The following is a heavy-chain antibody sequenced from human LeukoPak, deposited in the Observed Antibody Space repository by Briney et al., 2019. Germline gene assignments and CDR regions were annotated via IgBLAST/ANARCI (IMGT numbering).Heavy chain of an antibody. J-gene: IGHJ4*02. V-gene: IGHV3-48*01. CDR1: GFSFSTYT. CDR3: ARGYYDILTGYSY. Sequence: GGSLRLSXAASGFSFSTYTMNWVRQAPGKGLEWVSCISSGSTTIYYADSVKGRFTISRDNAKNSLYLQMISLRPEDTAIYYCARGYYDILTGYSYWGQGTLVTVSS. D-gene: IGHD3-9*01. CDR2: ISSGSTTI.